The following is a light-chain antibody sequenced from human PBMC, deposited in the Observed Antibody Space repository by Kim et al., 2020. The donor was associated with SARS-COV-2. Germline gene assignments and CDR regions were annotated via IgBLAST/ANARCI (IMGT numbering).Light chain of an antibody. J-gene: IGKJ4*01. V-gene: IGKV1-27*01. CDR3: QKYNSAPLT. CDR2: AAS. Sequence: ASVGDRVTITCRASQGISNYLAWYQQKPGKVPMLLIYAASTLQSGVPSRFTGSGSGTDFTLTISRLQPEDVATYYCQKYNSAPLTFGGGTKVEIK. CDR1: QGISNY.